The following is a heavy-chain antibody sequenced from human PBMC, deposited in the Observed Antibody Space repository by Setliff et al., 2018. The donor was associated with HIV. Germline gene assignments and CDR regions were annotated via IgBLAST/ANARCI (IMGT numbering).Heavy chain of an antibody. CDR1: GGSISSDTYH. J-gene: IGHJ6*02. CDR3: ARGARTPLSGYYHDYNGMDV. Sequence: PSETLSLTCTVSGGSISSDTYHYSWIRQPPGKGLEWIGEINHSGSTNFNPSLKSRVTISVDTSKNQFSLKLSSVTAADTAVYYCARGARTPLSGYYHDYNGMDVWGQGTTVTVSS. V-gene: IGHV4-39*07. CDR2: INHSGST. D-gene: IGHD6-25*01.